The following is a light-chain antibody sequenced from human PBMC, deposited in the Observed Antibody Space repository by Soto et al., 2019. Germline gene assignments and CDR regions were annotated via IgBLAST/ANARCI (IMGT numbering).Light chain of an antibody. CDR3: QQYNIWPQT. J-gene: IGKJ1*01. V-gene: IGKV3-20*01. Sequence: EIVLTQSPGTLSLSPLERGTLXCMASQSVSRNYLVWYQQKPGQAPRLLIYGASGRATGIPDRFSGSGSGTDFTLTISSLQSEDFAVYFCQQYNIWPQTFGQGTKVDIK. CDR1: QSVSRNY. CDR2: GAS.